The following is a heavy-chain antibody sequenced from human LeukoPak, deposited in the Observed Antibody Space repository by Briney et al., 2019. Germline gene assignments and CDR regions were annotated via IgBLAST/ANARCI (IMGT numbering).Heavy chain of an antibody. D-gene: IGHD3-10*01. CDR1: GFSLSDYY. Sequence: GGSLRLSCAASGFSLSDYYMSWFRRAPGKGLGSVSYISSGGNIKNYADSVKGRFTISRDNAKNSLYLQMNSLRAEDTAVYYCARASTTITMVRGVLDYWGQGTLVTVSS. CDR2: ISSGGNIK. V-gene: IGHV3-11*01. J-gene: IGHJ4*02. CDR3: ARASTTITMVRGVLDY.